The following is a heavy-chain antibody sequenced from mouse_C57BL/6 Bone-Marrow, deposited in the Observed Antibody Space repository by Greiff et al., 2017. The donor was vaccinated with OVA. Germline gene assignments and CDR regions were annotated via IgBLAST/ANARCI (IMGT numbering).Heavy chain of an antibody. Sequence: VQLKESGPELVKPGASVKIPCKASGYTFTDYNMDWVKQSHGKSLEWIGDINPNNGGTIYNQKFKGKATLTVDKSSSTAYMELRSLTSEDTAVYYGVRVGYYEYAWYFDVWGTGTTVTVAS. CDR1: GYTFTDYN. CDR2: INPNNGGT. J-gene: IGHJ1*03. V-gene: IGHV1-18*01. D-gene: IGHD2-4*01. CDR3: VRVGYYEYAWYFDV.